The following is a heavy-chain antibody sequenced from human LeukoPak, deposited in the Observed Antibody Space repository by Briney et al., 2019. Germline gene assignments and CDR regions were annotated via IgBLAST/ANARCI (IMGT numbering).Heavy chain of an antibody. CDR2: IYRGGSDT. CDR1: GYSFPSYC. D-gene: IGHD2/OR15-2a*01. CDR3: ARHLYCTTTTCSYFDS. Sequence: GESLKISCKGSGYSFPSYCISWGRQMPAKGLEWMGFIYRGGSDTRYSPSFQGQVTISADKSINTAYLQWSSLKASDTAMYYCARHLYCTTTTCSYFDSWGQGTLVTVSS. V-gene: IGHV5-51*01. J-gene: IGHJ4*02.